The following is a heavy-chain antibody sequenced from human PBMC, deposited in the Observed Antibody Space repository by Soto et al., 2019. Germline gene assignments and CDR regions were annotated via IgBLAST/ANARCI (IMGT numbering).Heavy chain of an antibody. CDR1: GYTFSNFW. Sequence: PGESLKISCQCSGYTFSNFWIGWVRQMPGKGLEWMGIIYPGDSDTRYSPSFQGQVTISADKSISTAYLQWSSLKASDTAMYYCARHGVGWNYWPYNWFDPWGQGTLVTVSS. D-gene: IGHD1-7*01. J-gene: IGHJ5*02. CDR3: ARHGVGWNYWPYNWFDP. V-gene: IGHV5-51*01. CDR2: IYPGDSDT.